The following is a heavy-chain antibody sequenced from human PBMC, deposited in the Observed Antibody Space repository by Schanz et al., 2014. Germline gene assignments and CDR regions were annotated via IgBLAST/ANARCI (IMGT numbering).Heavy chain of an antibody. CDR1: GVSISNNY. V-gene: IGHV4-59*01. Sequence: QVHLQESGPGLVKPSETLSLTCTVSGVSISNNYWGWIRQPPGKGLEWIGNIYSSGSTYYNPSLKSRVTISGDTCKNQFALRLSSESAADTAVYLCASVVPRGYYFDYWGQGTLVTVSS. D-gene: IGHD3-10*01. CDR2: IYSSGST. CDR3: ASVVPRGYYFDY. J-gene: IGHJ4*02.